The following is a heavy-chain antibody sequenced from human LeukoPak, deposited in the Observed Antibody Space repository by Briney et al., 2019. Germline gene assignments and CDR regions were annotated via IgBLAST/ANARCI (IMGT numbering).Heavy chain of an antibody. J-gene: IGHJ3*02. V-gene: IGHV3-21*01. CDR3: ARAPAAAAFDI. CDR2: ISSSSSYI. D-gene: IGHD6-13*01. Sequence: PGGSLRLPCAASGFTFSSYSMNWVRQAPGKGLEWVSSISSSSSYIYYADSVKSRFTISRDNAKNSLYLQMNSLRAEDTAVYYRARAPAAAAFDIWGQGTMVTVSS. CDR1: GFTFSSYS.